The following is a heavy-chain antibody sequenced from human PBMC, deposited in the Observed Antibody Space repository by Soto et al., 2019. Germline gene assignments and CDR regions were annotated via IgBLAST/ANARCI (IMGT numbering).Heavy chain of an antibody. Sequence: SETLSLTCTVSGGSISSGGYYWSWIRQHPGKGLEWIGYIYYSGSTYYNPSLKSRVTISVDTSKNQFSLKLSSVTAADTAVYYCAGVPAALEVYYYYMDVWGKGTTVTVSS. CDR1: GGSISSGGYY. CDR3: AGVPAALEVYYYYMDV. CDR2: IYYSGST. V-gene: IGHV4-31*03. J-gene: IGHJ6*03. D-gene: IGHD2-2*01.